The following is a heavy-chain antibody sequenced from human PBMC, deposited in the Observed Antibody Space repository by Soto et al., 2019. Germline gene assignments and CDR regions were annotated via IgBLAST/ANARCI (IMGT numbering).Heavy chain of an antibody. V-gene: IGHV4-31*02. D-gene: IGHD2-15*01. CDR1: GGSICSGGYY. J-gene: IGHJ3*02. Sequence: TLSIARTVSGGSICSGGYYWSGIRQHPGKGLEWIGYIYYSGSTYHNPSLKSRVTISVDTSKNQFSLKLSSVTAADTAVYYCATSVVGGRGLGAFDICGPGTMGSGS. CDR2: IYYSGST. CDR3: ATSVVGGRGLGAFDI.